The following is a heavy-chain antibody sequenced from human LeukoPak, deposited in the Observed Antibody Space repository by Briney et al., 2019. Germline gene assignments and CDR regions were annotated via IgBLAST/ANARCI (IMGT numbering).Heavy chain of an antibody. V-gene: IGHV3-7*01. J-gene: IGHJ4*02. CDR1: GLTFSSYW. Sequence: GGSLRLSRAASGLTFSSYWMSWVRQAPGKGLEWVANIKQDGSEKYYVDSVKGRFTISRDNAKNSLYLQMNSLRAEDTAVYYCARKNGLDYWGQGTLVTVSS. CDR2: IKQDGSEK. CDR3: ARKNGLDY.